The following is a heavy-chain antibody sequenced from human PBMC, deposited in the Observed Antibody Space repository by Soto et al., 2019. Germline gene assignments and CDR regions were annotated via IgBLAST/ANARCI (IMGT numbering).Heavy chain of an antibody. V-gene: IGHV3-33*01. J-gene: IGHJ2*01. CDR3: ARENSSTRSYWYFDL. D-gene: IGHD6-13*01. CDR1: GFTFSSYG. CDR2: IWYDGSNK. Sequence: QVQLVESGGGVVQPGRSLRLSCAASGFTFSSYGMHWVRQAPGKGLEWVAVIWYDGSNKYYADSVKGRFTISRDNSKNTLYLQMHSLRAEDTAVYYCARENSSTRSYWYFDLWGRGTLVTVSS.